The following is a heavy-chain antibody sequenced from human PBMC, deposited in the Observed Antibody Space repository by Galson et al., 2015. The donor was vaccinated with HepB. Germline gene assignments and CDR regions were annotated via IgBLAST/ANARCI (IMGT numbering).Heavy chain of an antibody. Sequence: SLRLSCAASGFRFSNYAMSWVRQAPGKGLEWVSGITGSGGSTYYAASVKGRFTISRDNTKNTLYLQMRGLRADDTAVYYCAKGPIFGASGWFYFDYWGQGTVVTVSS. D-gene: IGHD3-3*01. CDR2: ITGSGGST. J-gene: IGHJ4*02. CDR1: GFRFSNYA. CDR3: AKGPIFGASGWFYFDY. V-gene: IGHV3-23*01.